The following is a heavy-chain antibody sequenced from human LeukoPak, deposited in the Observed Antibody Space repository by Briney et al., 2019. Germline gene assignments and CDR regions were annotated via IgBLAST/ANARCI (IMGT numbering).Heavy chain of an antibody. CDR1: GGSISSSSYY. CDR2: IYYRGSI. CDR3: ARLVGSSWYHEVLLGRDY. D-gene: IGHD6-13*01. J-gene: IGHJ4*02. Sequence: PSETLSLTCTVSGGSISSSSYYWGWIRQPAGKGLEWIGYIYYRGSIYYNPSLKSRVTISVDTSKNQFSLKLSSVTAADTAVYYCARLVGSSWYHEVLLGRDYWGQGTLVTVSS. V-gene: IGHV4-39*01.